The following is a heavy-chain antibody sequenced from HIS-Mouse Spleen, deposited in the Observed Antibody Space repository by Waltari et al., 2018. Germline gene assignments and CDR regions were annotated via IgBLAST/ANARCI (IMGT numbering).Heavy chain of an antibody. V-gene: IGHV4-39*07. CDR3: AREIPYSSSWYDWYFDL. CDR2: IYYSGST. Sequence: QLQLQESGPGLVKPSETLSPTCPVPGGSISSSSYHWGRIRQPPGKGLEWIGSIYYSGSTYYNPSLKSRVTISVDTSKNQFSLKLSSVTAADTAVYYCAREIPYSSSWYDWYFDLWGRGTLVTVSS. J-gene: IGHJ2*01. D-gene: IGHD6-13*01. CDR1: GGSISSSSYH.